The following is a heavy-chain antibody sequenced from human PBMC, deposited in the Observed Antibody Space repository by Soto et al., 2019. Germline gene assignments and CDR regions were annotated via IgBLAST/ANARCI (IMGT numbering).Heavy chain of an antibody. Sequence: PGGSLRLSCAASGFPFNTYAMSWVRQAPGKGPEWVSAISESGDNAFYADSVQGRFTISRDNSYNILYLQMNSLRAEDTALYFCEKGGYIYGLDPWGQGTLVTVSS. CDR2: ISESGDNA. CDR3: EKGGYIYGLDP. CDR1: GFPFNTYA. J-gene: IGHJ5*02. D-gene: IGHD5-18*01. V-gene: IGHV3-23*01.